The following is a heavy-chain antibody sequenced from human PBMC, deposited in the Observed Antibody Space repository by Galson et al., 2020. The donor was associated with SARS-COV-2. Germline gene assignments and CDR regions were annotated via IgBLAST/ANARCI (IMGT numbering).Heavy chain of an antibody. CDR2: INSDGSIT. D-gene: IGHD2-15*01. CDR3: AREVLEFYAMDV. J-gene: IGHJ6*02. CDR1: GFSFSRYW. V-gene: IGHV3-74*01. Sequence: GGSLRLSCAASGFSFSRYWMYWVRRAPGKGLVWVSRINSDGSITSHADSVKGRFTISRDNAKNTLYLQMNSLRGEDTAVYYCAREVLEFYAMDVWGQGTTVTVSS.